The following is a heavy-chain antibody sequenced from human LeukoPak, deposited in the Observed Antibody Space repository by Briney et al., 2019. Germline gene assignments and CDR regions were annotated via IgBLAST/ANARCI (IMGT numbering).Heavy chain of an antibody. CDR3: ARENSGSYREFDY. J-gene: IGHJ4*02. CDR2: IYTSGST. Sequence: PSETLSLTCTVSGGSISSYYWSWIRQPAGKGLEWIGRIYTSGSTNYNASLKSRVRMSVDTSKNQFSLKLSSVTAADTAVFYCARENSGSYREFDYWGQGTLVTVSS. D-gene: IGHD1-26*01. CDR1: GGSISSYY. V-gene: IGHV4-4*07.